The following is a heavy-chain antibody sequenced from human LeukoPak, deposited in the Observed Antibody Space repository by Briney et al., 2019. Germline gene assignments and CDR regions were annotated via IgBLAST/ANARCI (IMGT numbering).Heavy chain of an antibody. V-gene: IGHV4-34*01. Sequence: PSETLSLTCAVYGGSFSGYYWSWIRQPPGKGLEWIGEINHSGSTNYNPSLKSRVTISVDTSKNQFSLKLSSVTAADTAVYYCARGTVTHTYYYYYYMDVWGKGTTVTLSS. CDR2: INHSGST. D-gene: IGHD4-17*01. CDR3: ARGTVTHTYYYYYYMDV. J-gene: IGHJ6*03. CDR1: GGSFSGYY.